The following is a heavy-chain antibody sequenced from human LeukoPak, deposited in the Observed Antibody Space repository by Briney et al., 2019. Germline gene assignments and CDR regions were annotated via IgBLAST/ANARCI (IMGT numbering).Heavy chain of an antibody. J-gene: IGHJ4*02. CDR3: ARERESNLTGYYPSYFDY. D-gene: IGHD3-9*01. V-gene: IGHV4-30-4*01. CDR1: GGSISSGDYY. CDR2: IYYSGST. Sequence: PSETLSLTCTVSGGSISSGDYYWSWIRQPPGKGLEWIGYIYYSGSTYYNPSLKSRVTISVDTSKNQFSLKLSSVTAADTAVYYCARERESNLTGYYPSYFDYRGQGTLVTVSS.